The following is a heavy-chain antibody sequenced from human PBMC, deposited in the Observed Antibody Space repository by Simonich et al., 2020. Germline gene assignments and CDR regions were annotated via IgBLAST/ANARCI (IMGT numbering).Heavy chain of an antibody. Sequence: EVQLVESGGGLVQPGGSLKLSCAASGFTFSGSAMHWVPQASGKGLEWVGRIRSKANSYATAYAASVKGRFTISRDDSKNTAYLQMNSLKTEDTAVYYCTRFDYYGSGSYYFDYWGQGTLVTVSS. CDR2: IRSKANSYAT. D-gene: IGHD3-10*01. J-gene: IGHJ4*02. CDR3: TRFDYYGSGSYYFDY. V-gene: IGHV3-73*02. CDR1: GFTFSGSA.